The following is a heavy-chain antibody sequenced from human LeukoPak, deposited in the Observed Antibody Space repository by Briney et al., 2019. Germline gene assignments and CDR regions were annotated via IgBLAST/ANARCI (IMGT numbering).Heavy chain of an antibody. D-gene: IGHD3-22*01. J-gene: IGHJ4*02. Sequence: SETLSLTCAVYGGSFSGYSWSWIRQPPGKGLEWIGEINHSGSTNYNPSLKSRVTISVDTSKNQFSLKLSSVTAADTAVYYCARARAHLKYYYDSSGYCYFDYWGQGTLVTVSS. CDR1: GGSFSGYS. CDR2: INHSGST. CDR3: ARARAHLKYYYDSSGYCYFDY. V-gene: IGHV4-34*01.